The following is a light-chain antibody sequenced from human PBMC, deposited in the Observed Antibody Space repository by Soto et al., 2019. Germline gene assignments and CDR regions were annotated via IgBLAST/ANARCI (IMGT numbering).Light chain of an antibody. J-gene: IGKJ1*01. CDR1: QSVLYSSNNKNY. CDR3: QPYFSSPLS. V-gene: IGKV4-1*01. CDR2: WAS. Sequence: DIVMTQSPDSLAVSLGERATINCKSSQSVLYSSNNKNYLAWYQQKPGQPPKLLIYWASTRESGVPDRFSGSGFVSDFTPVNTLLQAEDVVIFHYQPYFSSPLSFGQGTKVEIK.